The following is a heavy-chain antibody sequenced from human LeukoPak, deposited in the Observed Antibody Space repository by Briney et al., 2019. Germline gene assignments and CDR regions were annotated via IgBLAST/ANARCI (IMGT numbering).Heavy chain of an antibody. CDR2: ISGSGDRT. J-gene: IGHJ5*02. CDR1: GFTFSSFA. V-gene: IGHV3-23*01. D-gene: IGHD5-18*01. CDR3: ASGKYRYGDNWFDP. Sequence: GGSLRLSCAASGFTFSSFAMTWVRQAPGKGLEWVSAISGSGDRTYYADSVKGRFTISRDNSKNTLYLQMNSLRAEDTAVYFCASGKYRYGDNWFDPWGQGTLVTVSS.